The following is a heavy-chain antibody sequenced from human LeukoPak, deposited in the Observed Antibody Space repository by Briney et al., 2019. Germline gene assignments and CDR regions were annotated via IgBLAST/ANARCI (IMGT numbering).Heavy chain of an antibody. CDR3: ARRYSSSWPYKSNWYFDL. J-gene: IGHJ2*01. V-gene: IGHV4-4*02. CDR2: IYHSGST. Sequence: KTSGTLSLTCAVSGGSISSSNWWSWVRQPPGKGLEWIGEIYHSGSTNYNPSLKSRVTISVDKSKNQSSLKLSSVTAADTAVYYCARRYSSSWPYKSNWYFDLWGRGTLVTVSS. CDR1: GGSISSSNW. D-gene: IGHD6-13*01.